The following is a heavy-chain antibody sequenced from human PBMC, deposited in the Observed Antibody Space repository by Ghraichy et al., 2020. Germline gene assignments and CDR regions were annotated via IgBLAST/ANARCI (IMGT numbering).Heavy chain of an antibody. CDR1: GFTFSSYA. J-gene: IGHJ6*02. Sequence: GGSLRLSCAASGFTFSSYAMSWVRQAPGKGLEWVSAISGSGGSTYYADSVKGRFTISRDNSKNTLYLQMNSLRAEDTAVYYCAKDGPAAISSYYYYYGMDVWGQGTTVTVSS. CDR3: AKDGPAAISSYYYYYGMDV. D-gene: IGHD2-2*01. V-gene: IGHV3-23*01. CDR2: ISGSGGST.